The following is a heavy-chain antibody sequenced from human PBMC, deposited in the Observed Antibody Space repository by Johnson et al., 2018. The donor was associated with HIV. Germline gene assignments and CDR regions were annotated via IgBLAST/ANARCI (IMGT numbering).Heavy chain of an antibody. V-gene: IGHV3-66*01. CDR2: IYSGGST. Sequence: VQLVESGGGVVQPGRSLRLSCAAYGFTFSSYVMHWVRQAPGKGLEWVSVIYSGGSTYYADTVKGRFTISRDNSKNTLYLLMNSLRAEDTAVYYCASIAARRVSAFDIWGQGTMVTVSS. CDR3: ASIAARRVSAFDI. D-gene: IGHD6-6*01. CDR1: GFTFSSYV. J-gene: IGHJ3*02.